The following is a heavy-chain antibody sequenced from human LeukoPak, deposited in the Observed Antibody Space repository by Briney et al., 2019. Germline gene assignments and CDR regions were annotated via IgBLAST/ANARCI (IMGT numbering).Heavy chain of an antibody. CDR1: GGSISTYY. J-gene: IGHJ5*02. CDR2: IYTSGST. D-gene: IGHD6-13*01. Sequence: PSETLSLTCTVSGGSISTYYWTWIRQPPGKGLEWIGRIYTSGSTNYNPSLKSRVTISVDTSKNQFSLKLSSVTAADTAVYYCARVYSSSWYMNWFDPWGQGTLVTVSS. V-gene: IGHV4-4*08. CDR3: ARVYSSSWYMNWFDP.